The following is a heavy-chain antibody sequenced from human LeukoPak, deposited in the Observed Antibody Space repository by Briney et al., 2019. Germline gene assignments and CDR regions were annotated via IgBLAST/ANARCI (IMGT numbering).Heavy chain of an antibody. CDR3: ARSHSVAGLVLYYFDY. CDR1: GGSFSGYY. J-gene: IGHJ4*02. V-gene: IGHV4-34*01. CDR2: INHSGST. D-gene: IGHD3/OR15-3a*01. Sequence: SETLSLTCAVYGGSFSGYYWSWIRQPPGKGLEWIGEINHSGSTNYNPSPKSRVTISVDTSKNQFSLKLSSVTAADTAVYYCARSHSVAGLVLYYFDYWGQGTLVTVSS.